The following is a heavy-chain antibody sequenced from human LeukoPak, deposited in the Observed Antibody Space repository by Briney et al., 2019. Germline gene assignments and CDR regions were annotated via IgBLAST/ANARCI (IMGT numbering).Heavy chain of an antibody. CDR2: IQYDGSNQ. CDR3: AKELTERWLIDAFDI. CDR1: GFSFSDYG. V-gene: IGHV3-30*02. D-gene: IGHD5-24*01. Sequence: GGSLRLSCAASGFSFSDYGMHWVRQAPGKGLEWVAFIQYDGSNQFYADSVRGRFTVSRDNVKNTLFLQMNSLGAEDTAVYYCAKELTERWLIDAFDIWGQGTVVTVSS. J-gene: IGHJ3*02.